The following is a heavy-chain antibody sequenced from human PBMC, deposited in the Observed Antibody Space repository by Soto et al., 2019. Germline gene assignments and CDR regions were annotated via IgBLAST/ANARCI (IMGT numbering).Heavy chain of an antibody. V-gene: IGHV4-31*03. J-gene: IGHJ4*02. Sequence: QVQLQESGPGLVKPSQTLSLTCTISGGSISSGGYYWSWIRQHPGKGLEWIGYIFYSGRTFYNPYLKSRIAISVDTSKNQISLKLSSVTATDTAVYYCARAPGDYFDYWGQGTLVTVSS. CDR3: ARAPGDYFDY. CDR2: IFYSGRT. CDR1: GGSISSGGYY.